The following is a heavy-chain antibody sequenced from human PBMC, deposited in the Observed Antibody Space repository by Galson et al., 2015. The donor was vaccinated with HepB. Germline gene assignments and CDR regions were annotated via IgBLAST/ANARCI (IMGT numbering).Heavy chain of an antibody. D-gene: IGHD5-12*01. J-gene: IGHJ4*02. CDR2: TYYGSKWYN. CDR1: GDSVSSNSAA. V-gene: IGHV6-1*01. CDR3: ARETLSKYVATIFDY. Sequence: CAISGDSVSSNSAAWNWIRQSPSRGLEWLGRTYYGSKWYNDYAVSVKSRITINPDTSKNQFSLQLNSVTPEDTAVYYCARETLSKYVATIFDYWGQGTLVTVSS.